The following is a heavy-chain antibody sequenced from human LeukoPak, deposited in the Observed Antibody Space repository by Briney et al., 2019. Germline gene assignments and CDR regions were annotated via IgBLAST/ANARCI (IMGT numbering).Heavy chain of an antibody. CDR3: ARHSTSLRYFDY. CDR2: IYYSGST. J-gene: IGHJ4*02. V-gene: IGHV4-39*01. Sequence: SETLSLTCAVYGGSFSSYYWGWIRQPPGKGLEWIGSIYYSGSTYYNPSLKSRVTISVDTSKNQFSLKVRSVTAADTAVYYCARHSTSLRYFDYWGQGALVTVSS. CDR1: GGSFSSYY.